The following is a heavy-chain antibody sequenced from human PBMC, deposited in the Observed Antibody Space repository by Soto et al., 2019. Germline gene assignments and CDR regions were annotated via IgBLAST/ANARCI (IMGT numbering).Heavy chain of an antibody. CDR3: ATKGRVNNYLYYGMDV. D-gene: IGHD3-3*01. CDR2: IAFDGSQE. CDR1: GFSFNTSG. V-gene: IGHV3-30*03. J-gene: IGHJ6*02. Sequence: QVQLVESGGGVVQPGRALRLSCAASGFSFNTSGMHWVRQAPGKGLEWVAVIAFDGSQEFYGDSVRGRFTISRDNSKNTFFLQMKSLTAEDTAVYYCATKGRVNNYLYYGMDVWGQGTTVTVSS.